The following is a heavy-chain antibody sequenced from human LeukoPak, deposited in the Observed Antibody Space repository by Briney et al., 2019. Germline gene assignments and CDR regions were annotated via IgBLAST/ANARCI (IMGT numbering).Heavy chain of an antibody. J-gene: IGHJ4*02. V-gene: IGHV4-31*03. D-gene: IGHD3-16*02. CDR2: IYYSGST. CDR1: GGSISSGGYY. Sequence: SQTLSLTCTVSGGSISSGGYYWSWIRQHPGKGLEWIGYIYYSGSTYYNPSLKSRVTISVDTSKNQFSLKLSSVTAADTAVYYCARARGYDYVWGSYRLGHFDYWGQGTLVTASS. CDR3: ARARGYDYVWGSYRLGHFDY.